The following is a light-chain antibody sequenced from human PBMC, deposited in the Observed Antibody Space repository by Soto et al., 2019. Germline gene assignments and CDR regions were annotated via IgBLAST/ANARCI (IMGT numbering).Light chain of an antibody. CDR1: QSVSSNF. CDR3: QQYGSSPIT. V-gene: IGKV3-20*01. J-gene: IGKJ5*01. CDR2: GAS. Sequence: EIVLTQSPGTLSSSPGERATLSCRASQSVSSNFLAWYQQRPGQAPRLLIYGASSRATGIPDRFSGSGSETDFTLPISRLEPEDFALYYCQQYGSSPITFGHGTRLDIK.